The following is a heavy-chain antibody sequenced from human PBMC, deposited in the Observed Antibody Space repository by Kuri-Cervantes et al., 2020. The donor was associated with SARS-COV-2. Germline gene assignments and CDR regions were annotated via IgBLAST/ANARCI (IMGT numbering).Heavy chain of an antibody. D-gene: IGHD2-2*02. V-gene: IGHV3-30*02. CDR1: GFTFSSYG. Sequence: GGSLRLSCAASGFTFSSYGMHWVRQAPGKGLEWVAFIRYDGSNKYYADSVKGRFTISRDNSKNTLYLQMNSLRAEDTAVYYCANLPAAINNYYYYMDVWGKGTTVTVSS. J-gene: IGHJ6*03. CDR2: IRYDGSNK. CDR3: ANLPAAINNYYYYMDV.